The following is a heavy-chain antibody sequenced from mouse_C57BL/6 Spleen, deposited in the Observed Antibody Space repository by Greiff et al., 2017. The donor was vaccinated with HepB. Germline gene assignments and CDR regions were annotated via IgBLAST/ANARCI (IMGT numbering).Heavy chain of an antibody. Sequence: VQLQQPGAELVKPGASVKMSCKASGYTFTSYWITWVKQRPGQGLEWIGDIYPGSGSTNYNEKFKSKATLTVDTSSSTAYMQLSSLTSEDSAVYYCARESPYYSKEDYFDYGGQGTTLTVSS. D-gene: IGHD2-5*01. J-gene: IGHJ2*01. CDR3: ARESPYYSKEDYFDY. CDR1: GYTFTSYW. V-gene: IGHV1-55*01. CDR2: IYPGSGST.